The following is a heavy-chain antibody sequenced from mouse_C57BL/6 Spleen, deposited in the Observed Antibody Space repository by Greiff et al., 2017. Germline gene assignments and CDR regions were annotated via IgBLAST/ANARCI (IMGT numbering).Heavy chain of an antibody. V-gene: IGHV1-39*01. CDR3: ARSITTVVAKYYFDD. Sequence: LVESGPELVKPGASVKISCKASGYSFTDYNMNWVKQSNGKSLEWIGVINPNYGTTSYNQKFKGKATLTVDQSSSTAYMQLNSLTSEDSAVYYCARSITTVVAKYYFDDWGQGTTLTVSS. D-gene: IGHD1-1*01. J-gene: IGHJ2*01. CDR1: GYSFTDYN. CDR2: INPNYGTT.